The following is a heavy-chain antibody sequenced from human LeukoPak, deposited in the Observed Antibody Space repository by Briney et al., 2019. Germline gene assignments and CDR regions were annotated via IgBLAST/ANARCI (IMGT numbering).Heavy chain of an antibody. D-gene: IGHD3-10*01. Sequence: ASVKVSCKASGYTFTSYDINWVRQATGQGLEWMGWMNPNSGNTGYAQKFQGRVTMTRNISISTAYMELSSLRSEDTAVYYCARGRSHRYYYGSGSYLVGYWGQGTLVTVSS. J-gene: IGHJ4*02. CDR1: GYTFTSYD. CDR2: MNPNSGNT. V-gene: IGHV1-8*01. CDR3: ARGRSHRYYYGSGSYLVGY.